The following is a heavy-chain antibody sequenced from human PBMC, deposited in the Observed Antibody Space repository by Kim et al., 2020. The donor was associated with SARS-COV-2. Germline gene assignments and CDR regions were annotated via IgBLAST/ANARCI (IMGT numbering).Heavy chain of an antibody. CDR3: TRVPGPPLPFSDAYA. V-gene: IGHV3-73*01. J-gene: IGHJ3*02. CDR2: IRSKANSYAT. CDR1: GFSSSDSA. D-gene: IGHD3-10*02. Sequence: GGSLRLSCAASGFSSSDSAMHWVRQASGKGLEWVGRIRSKANSYATTYAASVKGRFTISRADSKNAAYLQMNRLTTEDTAVYSCTRVPGPPLPFSDAYA.